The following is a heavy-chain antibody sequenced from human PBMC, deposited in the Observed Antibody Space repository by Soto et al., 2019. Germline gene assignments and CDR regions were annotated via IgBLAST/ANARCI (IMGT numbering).Heavy chain of an antibody. Sequence: EVQLLESGGGLVQPGGSLRLSCAASGFTFSSYTMTWVRQAPGKGLEWVSAIGGGGDITYYADSVKGRFNISRDNSRNALYLQMNSLRAEDTAVFYCAKGATHCSGGTCYSPHFDSWGQGTLVTVSS. V-gene: IGHV3-23*01. D-gene: IGHD2-15*01. J-gene: IGHJ4*02. CDR3: AKGATHCSGGTCYSPHFDS. CDR1: GFTFSSYT. CDR2: IGGGGDIT.